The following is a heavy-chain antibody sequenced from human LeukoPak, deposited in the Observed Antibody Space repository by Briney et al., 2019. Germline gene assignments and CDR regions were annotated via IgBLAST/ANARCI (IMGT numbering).Heavy chain of an antibody. CDR2: ISAYNGNT. V-gene: IGHV1-18*01. D-gene: IGHD3-22*01. CDR3: ACIPDYYDSSGYSPLGY. J-gene: IGHJ4*02. CDR1: GYTFTSYG. Sequence: ASVKVSCKASGYTFTSYGISWVRQAPGQGLEWMGWISAYNGNTNYAQKLQGRVTMTTDTSTSTAYMELRSLRSDDTAVYYCACIPDYYDSSGYSPLGYWGQGTLVTVSS.